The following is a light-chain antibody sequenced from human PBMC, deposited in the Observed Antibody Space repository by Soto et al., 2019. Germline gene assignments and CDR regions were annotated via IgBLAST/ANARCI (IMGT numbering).Light chain of an antibody. J-gene: IGLJ2*01. V-gene: IGLV2-23*02. CDR2: EVS. Sequence: QSVLTQPASVSGSPGQSITISCTGTSSDVGSYNLVSWYQQHPGKAPKLMIYEVSKRPSGVSKRFSGSKSGNTASLTISGLQAEDEADYYCCSYAGSSTFEVFGGGTKLTVL. CDR1: SSDVGSYNL. CDR3: CSYAGSSTFEV.